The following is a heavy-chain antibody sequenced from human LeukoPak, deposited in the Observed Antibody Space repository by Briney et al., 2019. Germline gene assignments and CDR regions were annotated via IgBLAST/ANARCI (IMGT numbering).Heavy chain of an antibody. CDR2: INPNSGGT. D-gene: IGHD3-16*01. CDR1: GYTFTSYG. V-gene: IGHV1-2*02. Sequence: ASVKVSCKASGYTFTSYGISWVRQAPGQGLEWMGWINPNSGGTNYAQKFQGRVTMTRDTSISTAYMELSRLRSDDTAVYYCARDYAVLPLYYWGQGTLVTVSS. J-gene: IGHJ4*02. CDR3: ARDYAVLPLYY.